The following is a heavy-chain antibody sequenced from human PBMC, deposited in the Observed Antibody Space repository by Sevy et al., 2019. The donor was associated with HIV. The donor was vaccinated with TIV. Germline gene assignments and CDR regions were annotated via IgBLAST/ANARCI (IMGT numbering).Heavy chain of an antibody. CDR3: ARQGRHYYDSSGYYFVEP. Sequence: GESLKISCKGSGYSFTSYWIGWVRQMPGKGLEWMGIIYPGDSDTRYSPSFQGQVTISADKSLSTAYLQWSSLKASDTAMYYCARQGRHYYDSSGYYFVEPWGQGTMVTVSS. D-gene: IGHD3-22*01. J-gene: IGHJ3*01. CDR2: IYPGDSDT. V-gene: IGHV5-51*01. CDR1: GYSFTSYW.